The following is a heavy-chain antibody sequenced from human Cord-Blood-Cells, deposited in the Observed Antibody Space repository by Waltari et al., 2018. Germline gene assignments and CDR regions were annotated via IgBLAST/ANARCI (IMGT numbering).Heavy chain of an antibody. V-gene: IGHV4-34*01. D-gene: IGHD1-26*01. Sequence: QVQLQQWGAGLLKPSETLSLTCAVYGGSFRGYYWSWIRQPPGKGLEWIGEINHSGSTNYNPSLKSRVTISVDTSKNQFSLKLSSVTAADTAVYYCARLKGYSGSYYNAFDIWGQGTMVTVSS. J-gene: IGHJ3*02. CDR1: GGSFRGYY. CDR3: ARLKGYSGSYYNAFDI. CDR2: INHSGST.